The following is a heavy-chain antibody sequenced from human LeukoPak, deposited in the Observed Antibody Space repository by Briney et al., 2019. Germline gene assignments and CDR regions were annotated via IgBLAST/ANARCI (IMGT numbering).Heavy chain of an antibody. D-gene: IGHD3-9*01. CDR3: ARQYSDILTGYHRGELYWYFDL. V-gene: IGHV3-23*01. CDR1: GFTLSSYG. J-gene: IGHJ2*01. Sequence: GGTLRLSCAASGFTLSSYGMSWVRQAPGKGLEWVSAISGSGGSTYYADSVKGRFTISRDNSKNTLYLQMNSLRAEDTAVYYCARQYSDILTGYHRGELYWYFDLWGRGTLVTVSS. CDR2: ISGSGGST.